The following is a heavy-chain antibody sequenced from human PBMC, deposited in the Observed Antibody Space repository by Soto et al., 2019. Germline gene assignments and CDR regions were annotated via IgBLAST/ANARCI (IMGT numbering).Heavy chain of an antibody. CDR3: ARAGSYYDFWSGYPRAPHYYYYGMDV. V-gene: IGHV4-31*03. J-gene: IGHJ6*02. D-gene: IGHD3-3*01. Sequence: LSLTCTVSGGSISSGGYYWSWIRQHPGKGLEWIGYIYYSGSTYYNPSLKSRVTISVDTSKNQFSLKLSSVTAADTAVYYCARAGSYYDFWSGYPRAPHYYYYGMDVWGQGTTVTVSS. CDR2: IYYSGST. CDR1: GGSISSGGYY.